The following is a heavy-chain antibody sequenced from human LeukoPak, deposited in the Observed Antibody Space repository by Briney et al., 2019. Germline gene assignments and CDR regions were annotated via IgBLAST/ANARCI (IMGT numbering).Heavy chain of an antibody. CDR2: INPSNGDT. J-gene: IGHJ4*02. CDR1: GYTFTDSY. D-gene: IGHD3-10*01. V-gene: IGHV1-2*02. CDR3: ARSPIGASAY. Sequence: ASVKVSCNPSGYTFTDSYIHWVRQAPAVGLQWMGWINPSNGDTHYAEVFQGRVTMTRDTSIRTAYVELTGLTTDDTAVYYCARSPIGASAYWGRGTLVTVSS.